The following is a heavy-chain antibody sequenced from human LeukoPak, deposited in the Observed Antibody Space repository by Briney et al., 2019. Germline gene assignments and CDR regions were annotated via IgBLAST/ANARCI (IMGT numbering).Heavy chain of an antibody. J-gene: IGHJ6*03. CDR3: AKMGKTENHYGSGRFSYYYYMDV. Sequence: GGSLRLSCAASGFTFSSYSMNWVRQAPGKGLEGVSSISSSSSYIYYADSVKGRFTISRDNAKNSLYLQMNSLRAEDTAVYYCAKMGKTENHYGSGRFSYYYYMDVWGKGTTVTISS. CDR1: GFTFSSYS. V-gene: IGHV3-21*01. CDR2: ISSSSSYI. D-gene: IGHD3-10*01.